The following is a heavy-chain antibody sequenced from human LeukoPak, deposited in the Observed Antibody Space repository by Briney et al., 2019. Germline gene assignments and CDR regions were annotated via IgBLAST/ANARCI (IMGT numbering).Heavy chain of an antibody. V-gene: IGHV3-7*01. CDR3: AREVEGYSSSSEDY. D-gene: IGHD6-6*01. J-gene: IGHJ4*02. CDR1: GFTFSNYW. Sequence: GGSLRLSCAASGFTFSNYWMIWVRQAPGKELEWVGNIKQDGSEKRYADSVKGRFTISRDNAKNSLYLQMNSLRAEDTAVYYCAREVEGYSSSSEDYWGQGTLVTVSS. CDR2: IKQDGSEK.